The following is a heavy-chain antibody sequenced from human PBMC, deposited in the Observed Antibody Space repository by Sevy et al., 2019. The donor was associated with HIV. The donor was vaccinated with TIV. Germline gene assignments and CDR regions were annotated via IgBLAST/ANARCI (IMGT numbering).Heavy chain of an antibody. V-gene: IGHV3-15*07. Sequence: GGSLRLSCTASGFDFANAWMNWVRQAPGKGLEWVGHIKSITDGGAADYAAPVKGRFTISRHDSKNTLYLHMNSLKAVDTAVYYCSTDDLISYWRRGTLVTVSS. CDR3: STDDLISY. CDR2: IKSITDGGAA. CDR1: GFDFANAW. J-gene: IGHJ1*01.